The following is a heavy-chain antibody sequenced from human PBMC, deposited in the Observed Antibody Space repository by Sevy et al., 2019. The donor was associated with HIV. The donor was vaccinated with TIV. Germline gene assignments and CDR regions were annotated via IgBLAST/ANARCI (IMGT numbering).Heavy chain of an antibody. D-gene: IGHD2-21*01. CDR1: GFTFGDYI. V-gene: IGHV3-49*04. CDR3: TRWKGLQSIFDF. J-gene: IGHJ4*02. Sequence: GGSLRLSCTASGFTFGDYIMNWVRQAPGKGLEWVAFLKNKASGGTVDHAASVKGRFTISRDDSKSIVYLQMNDLKTEDTAVYYCTRWKGLQSIFDFWGQGVLVTVSS. CDR2: LKNKASGGTV.